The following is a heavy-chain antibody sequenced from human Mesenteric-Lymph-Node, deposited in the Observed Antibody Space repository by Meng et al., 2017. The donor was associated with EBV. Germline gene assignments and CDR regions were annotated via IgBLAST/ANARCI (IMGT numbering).Heavy chain of an antibody. CDR3: SNLPYNY. CDR2: ISGSGRTT. V-gene: IGHV3-23*04. CDR1: EFTFSSNS. D-gene: IGHD5-24*01. J-gene: IGHJ4*02. Sequence: EVQLVESGGGLVKPGGSLRLSCAASEFTFSSNSMNWVRQAPGRGLEWVSGISGSGRTTYYADSVKGRFSVSRDNSGNTVSLQMNSLRAEDTAVYYCSNLPYNYWGQGTLVTVSS.